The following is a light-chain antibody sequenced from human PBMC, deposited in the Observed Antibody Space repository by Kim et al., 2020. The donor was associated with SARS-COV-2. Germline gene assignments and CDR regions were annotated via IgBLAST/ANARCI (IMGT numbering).Light chain of an antibody. J-gene: IGKJ4*01. V-gene: IGKV3-20*01. Sequence: LSAGEGATLSCRASQSVSSTYLAWDQQKPGQAPRLLIYGASSRATGIPDRFSGSGFGTDFSLTISRLEREDFAVYYCQQYASSPFTFGGGTKLEI. CDR2: GAS. CDR1: QSVSSTY. CDR3: QQYASSPFT.